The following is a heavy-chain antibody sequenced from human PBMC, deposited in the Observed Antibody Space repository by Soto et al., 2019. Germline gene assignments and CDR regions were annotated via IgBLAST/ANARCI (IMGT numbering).Heavy chain of an antibody. D-gene: IGHD6-6*01. J-gene: IGHJ6*02. Sequence: SETLSLTCAVYGGSFSGYYWSWIPQPPGKGLEWIGEINHSGSTNYNPSLKIRVTISVDTSKNQFSLKLSSVTAADTAVYYCARGGEYSSSSSYYYYCMDVWGQGTTVTVSS. CDR2: INHSGST. CDR1: GGSFSGYY. CDR3: ARGGEYSSSSSYYYYCMDV. V-gene: IGHV4-34*01.